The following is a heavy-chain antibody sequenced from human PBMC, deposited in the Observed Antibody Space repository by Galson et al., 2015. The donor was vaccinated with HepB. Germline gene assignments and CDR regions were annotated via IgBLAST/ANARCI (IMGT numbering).Heavy chain of an antibody. V-gene: IGHV3-15*01. Sequence: LRLSCAASGFPFNNAWMTWVRQAPGMGLEWVGRIKSKTDGETIDYAAPVKGRFTISRDDSKNRLYLQMNSLKPEDTAVYYCTTDVYYSTYWSWLDPWGQGTLVTVSS. CDR1: GFPFNNAW. D-gene: IGHD2-8*02. J-gene: IGHJ5*02. CDR3: TTDVYYSTYWSWLDP. CDR2: IKSKTDGETI.